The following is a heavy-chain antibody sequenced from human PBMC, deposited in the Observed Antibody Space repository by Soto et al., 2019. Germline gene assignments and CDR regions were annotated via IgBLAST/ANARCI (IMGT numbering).Heavy chain of an antibody. D-gene: IGHD3-22*01. V-gene: IGHV4-39*01. CDR2: IYYSGST. J-gene: IGHJ4*02. CDR3: ARQFYDSKKDYFDY. Sequence: SETLSLTCTVSGGSISSSSYYWGWIRQPPGKGLEWIGSIYYSGSTYYNPSLKSRVTISVDTSKNQFSLKLSSVTAADTAVYYCARQFYDSKKDYFDYWGQGALVTVSS. CDR1: GGSISSSSYY.